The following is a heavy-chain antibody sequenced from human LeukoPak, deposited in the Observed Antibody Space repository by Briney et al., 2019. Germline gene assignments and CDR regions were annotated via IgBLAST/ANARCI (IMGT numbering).Heavy chain of an antibody. CDR2: ISYDGSNK. CDR1: GFTFSSYA. Sequence: GGSLRLSCAASGFTFSSYAMHWVRQAPGKGLEWVAVISYDGSNKYYADTVKGRFTISRDNSKNTLYLQMNSLRAEDTAVYYCARSYYDSSGWFDYWGQGTLVTVSS. CDR3: ARSYYDSSGWFDY. J-gene: IGHJ4*02. D-gene: IGHD3-22*01. V-gene: IGHV3-30-3*01.